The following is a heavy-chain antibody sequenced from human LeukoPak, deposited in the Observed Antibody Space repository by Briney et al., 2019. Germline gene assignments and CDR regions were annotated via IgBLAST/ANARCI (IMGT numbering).Heavy chain of an antibody. CDR2: VDPEDGET. J-gene: IGHJ6*03. V-gene: IGHV1-69-2*01. CDR3: TTSAELPAGYYYYMDV. Sequence: GATVKISCKVSGYTFTDYYMHWVQQAAGKGLEGMGLVDPEDGETIYAEKFQGRVTITADTSTDTAYMEHSSLRPEDTVVYCCTTSAELPAGYYYYMDVWGKGTTDTVSS. D-gene: IGHD1-26*01. CDR1: GYTFTDYY.